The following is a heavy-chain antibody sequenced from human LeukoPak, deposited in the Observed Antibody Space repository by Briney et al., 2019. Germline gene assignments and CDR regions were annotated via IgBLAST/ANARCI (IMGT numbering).Heavy chain of an antibody. J-gene: IGHJ4*02. V-gene: IGHV1-46*01. CDR3: AREDLRIAAPDY. Sequence: ASVKVSCKASGYTFTSYYMHWVRQAPAQGLEWMGIINPSGGSTSYAQKFQGRVTMTRDTSTSTVYMELSSLRSEDTAVYYCAREDLRIAAPDYWGQGTLVTVSS. D-gene: IGHD6-13*01. CDR2: INPSGGST. CDR1: GYTFTSYY.